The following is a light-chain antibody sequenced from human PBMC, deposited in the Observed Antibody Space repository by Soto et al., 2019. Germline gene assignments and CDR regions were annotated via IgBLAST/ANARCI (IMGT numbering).Light chain of an antibody. CDR3: QHYGSALFT. Sequence: EIVLTQSPGTLSLSPGERATLSCRASQSFSSSYLAWYQQKPGQAPRLLIYGASSRATGIPDRFSGSGSGTDFTLTISSLEPDDFAVYYCQHYGSALFTFGPGTNVDVK. V-gene: IGKV3-20*01. CDR1: QSFSSSY. CDR2: GAS. J-gene: IGKJ3*01.